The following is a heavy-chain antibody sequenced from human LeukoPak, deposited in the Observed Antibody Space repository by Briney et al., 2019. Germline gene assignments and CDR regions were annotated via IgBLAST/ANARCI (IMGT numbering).Heavy chain of an antibody. Sequence: ASVKVSCKVSGYTLTELSMHWVRQAPGKGLEWMGGFDPEDGETIYAQKFQGRVTMTEDTSTDTAYMELGSLRSEDTAVYYCATDSLEYSSSLAFDIWGQGTMVTVSS. CDR1: GYTLTELS. V-gene: IGHV1-24*01. D-gene: IGHD6-6*01. CDR2: FDPEDGET. J-gene: IGHJ3*02. CDR3: ATDSLEYSSSLAFDI.